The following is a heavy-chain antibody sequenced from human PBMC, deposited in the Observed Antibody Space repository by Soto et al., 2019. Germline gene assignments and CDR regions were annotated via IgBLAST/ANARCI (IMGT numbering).Heavy chain of an antibody. Sequence: PSETLSLTCAVYGGSFSGYYWSWIRQPPGKGLEWIGEINHSGSTNYNPSLKSRVTISVDTSKNQFSLKLSSVTAADTAVYYCARSRYSYGYFLSSSPSDYWGQGTLVTVSS. D-gene: IGHD5-18*01. CDR1: GGSFSGYY. V-gene: IGHV4-34*01. CDR3: ARSRYSYGYFLSSSPSDY. J-gene: IGHJ4*02. CDR2: INHSGST.